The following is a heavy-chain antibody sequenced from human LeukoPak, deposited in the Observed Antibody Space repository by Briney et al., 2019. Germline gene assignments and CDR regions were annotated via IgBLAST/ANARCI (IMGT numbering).Heavy chain of an antibody. CDR2: IWYDGTNK. J-gene: IGHJ4*02. CDR1: GFTFTSYG. CDR3: ATQFRPAYYYDSRAYWGYFDS. V-gene: IGHV3-30*02. Sequence: GGSLRLSCAASGFTFTSYGMHWVRQAPGKGLEWVAFIWYDGTNKYYADSVKGRFTISRDNSNNILYLQMDSLRAEATAVYYCATQFRPAYYYDSRAYWGYFDSWGRGTMVTVPS. D-gene: IGHD3-22*01.